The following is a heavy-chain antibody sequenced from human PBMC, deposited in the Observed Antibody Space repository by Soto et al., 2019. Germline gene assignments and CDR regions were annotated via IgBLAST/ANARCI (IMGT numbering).Heavy chain of an antibody. CDR3: ARDYSFVFDI. D-gene: IGHD3-16*01. CDR2: IKQEGSEK. Sequence: GGSLRLSCAASGVSCGRFGMSWVRLVPGKGLEWVANIKQEGSEKYYVDSVKGRFTISRDNAKNSLYLQMNSLRAEDTAVYYCARDYSFVFDIWGQGTMVT. CDR1: GVSCGRFG. V-gene: IGHV3-7*01. J-gene: IGHJ3*02.